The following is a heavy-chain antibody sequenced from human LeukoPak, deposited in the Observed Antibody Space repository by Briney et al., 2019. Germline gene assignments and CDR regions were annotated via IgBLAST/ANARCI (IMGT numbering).Heavy chain of an antibody. CDR3: AKDLPSRGDIHTLRGMVRGVIITKGMDV. Sequence: PGGSLRLSCAASGFTFSSYGMHWVRQAPGKGLEWVAVISYDGSNKYYADSVKGRFTISRDNSKNTLYLQMNSLRAEDTAVYYCAKDLPSRGDIHTLRGMVRGVIITKGMDVWGQGTTVTVSS. V-gene: IGHV3-30*18. D-gene: IGHD3-10*01. CDR1: GFTFSSYG. J-gene: IGHJ6*02. CDR2: ISYDGSNK.